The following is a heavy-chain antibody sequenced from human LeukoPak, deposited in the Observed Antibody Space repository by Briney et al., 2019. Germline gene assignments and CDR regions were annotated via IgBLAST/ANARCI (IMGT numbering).Heavy chain of an antibody. V-gene: IGHV1-69*01. CDR3: AREATVTAYAGGAFDY. J-gene: IGHJ4*02. D-gene: IGHD4-17*01. Sequence: SVKVSCKASGGTFSSYAISWVRQAPGQGLEWMGGIIPIFGTANYAQKFQGRVTITADESTSTAYMELSSLRSEDTAVYYCAREATVTAYAGGAFDYWGQGTLVTVSS. CDR1: GGTFSSYA. CDR2: IIPIFGTA.